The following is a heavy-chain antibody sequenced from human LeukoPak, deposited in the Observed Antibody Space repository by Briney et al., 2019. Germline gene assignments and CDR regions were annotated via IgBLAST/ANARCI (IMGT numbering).Heavy chain of an antibody. D-gene: IGHD6-13*01. V-gene: IGHV4-39*07. CDR1: GGSISSSSYY. J-gene: IGHJ4*02. CDR3: ARVGIAAAGTVFDY. CDR2: IYYSGST. Sequence: PETLSLTCTVSGGSISSSSYYWGWIRQPPGKGLEWIGSIYYSGSTYYNPSLKSRVTISVDTSKNQFSLKLSSVTAADTAVYYCARVGIAAAGTVFDYWGQGTLVTVSS.